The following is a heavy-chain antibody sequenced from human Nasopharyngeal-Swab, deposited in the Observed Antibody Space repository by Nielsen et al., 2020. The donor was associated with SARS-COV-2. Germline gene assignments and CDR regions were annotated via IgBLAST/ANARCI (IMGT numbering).Heavy chain of an antibody. J-gene: IGHJ6*02. Sequence: ASVKVSCKASGYTFTGYYMHWVRQAPGQGLEWMGWINPNSGGTNYAQKFQGWVTMTRDTSISTAYMELSRLRSDDTAVYYCARGRGITIFGVANWEKRATTDAPCMDVWGQGTTVTVSS. CDR3: ARGRGITIFGVANWEKRATTDAPCMDV. CDR1: GYTFTGYY. D-gene: IGHD3-3*01. CDR2: INPNSGGT. V-gene: IGHV1-2*04.